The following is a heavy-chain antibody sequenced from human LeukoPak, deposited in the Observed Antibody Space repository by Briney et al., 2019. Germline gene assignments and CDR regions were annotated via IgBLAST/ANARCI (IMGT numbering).Heavy chain of an antibody. J-gene: IGHJ6*03. CDR1: GYTFTSYD. CDR2: MNPNSGNT. CDR3: ARAYLDWDYYYYMDV. D-gene: IGHD3-3*01. Sequence: GASVKVSCXASGYTFTSYDINWVRQATGQGLEWMGWMNPNSGNTGYAQKFQGRVTITRNTSISTAYMELSSLRSEDTAVYYCARAYLDWDYYYYMDVWGKGTTVTVSS. V-gene: IGHV1-8*03.